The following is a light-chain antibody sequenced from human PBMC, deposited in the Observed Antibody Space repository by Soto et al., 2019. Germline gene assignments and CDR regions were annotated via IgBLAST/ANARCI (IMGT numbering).Light chain of an antibody. Sequence: IVLTHSPGTPSLSPGEGTTLSCRASQSAGSIYLAWYQQKPGQAPRLLIYGASRRATGIPDRFSGSGSGTACSHSISRLAPEDSAVYYYQEYNGSPYSFGRGNKVEI. CDR2: GAS. CDR3: QEYNGSPYS. V-gene: IGKV3-20*01. CDR1: QSAGSIY. J-gene: IGKJ2*01.